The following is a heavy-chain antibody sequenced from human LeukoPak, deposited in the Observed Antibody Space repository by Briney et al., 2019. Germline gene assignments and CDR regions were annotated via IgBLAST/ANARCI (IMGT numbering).Heavy chain of an antibody. CDR3: AKGGSAWIRLLSY. CDR1: GFTFDDYA. V-gene: IGHV3-9*01. D-gene: IGHD5-18*01. CDR2: ISWNSGSI. J-gene: IGHJ4*02. Sequence: SGRSLRLSCAASGFTFDDYAMYWVRQAPGKGLEWVSGISWNSGSIGYADSVKGRFTISRDNAKSSLYLQMNSLRAEDTALYYCAKGGSAWIRLLSYWGQGTLVTVSS.